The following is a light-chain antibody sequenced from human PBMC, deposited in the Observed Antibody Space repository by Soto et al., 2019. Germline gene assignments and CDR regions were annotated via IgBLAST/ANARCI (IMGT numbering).Light chain of an antibody. Sequence: EIVLTQSVATLFLSPGERATLSCMASQSIGTFFAWYQQKPGQAPRLLIYDASNRAPGIPARFSGSVSGTDFTLPISSLEPEDLAVYYGQQCYNWPQWTVGQGTKVEIK. CDR1: QSIGTF. J-gene: IGKJ1*01. CDR3: QQCYNWPQWT. V-gene: IGKV3-11*01. CDR2: DAS.